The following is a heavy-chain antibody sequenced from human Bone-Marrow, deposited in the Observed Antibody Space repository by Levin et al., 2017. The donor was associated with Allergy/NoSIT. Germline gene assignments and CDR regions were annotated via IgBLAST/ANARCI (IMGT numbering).Heavy chain of an antibody. CDR2: IYYSGNT. Sequence: PSETLSLTCTVSGASISNYYWSWLRQPPGKGPEWIGYIYYSGNTKYNPSLKSRVTISVDTSKNEFSLKVSSVTTADTAVYYCAGNRGSSWMDYWGQGILVTGSS. CDR3: AGNRGSSWMDY. CDR1: GASISNYY. D-gene: IGHD6-6*01. V-gene: IGHV4-59*01. J-gene: IGHJ4*02.